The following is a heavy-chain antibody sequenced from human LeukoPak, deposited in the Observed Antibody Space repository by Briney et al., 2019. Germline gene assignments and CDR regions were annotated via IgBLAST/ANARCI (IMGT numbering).Heavy chain of an antibody. CDR2: ISGSSSYI. V-gene: IGHV3-21*01. Sequence: GGSLRLSCAASGFTFSSYSMTWVRQAPGKGLEWVSSISGSSSYIYYADSVKGRFTISRDNAKNSLYLQMNSLRAEDTAVYYCARDIDSSWSAFDYWGQGTLVTVSS. D-gene: IGHD6-6*01. CDR1: GFTFSSYS. CDR3: ARDIDSSWSAFDY. J-gene: IGHJ4*02.